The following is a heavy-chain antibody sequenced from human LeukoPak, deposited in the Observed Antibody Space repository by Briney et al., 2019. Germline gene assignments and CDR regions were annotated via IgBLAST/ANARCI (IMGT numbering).Heavy chain of an antibody. CDR1: GYTFTGYY. CDR2: INSDSGGT. J-gene: IGHJ2*01. CDR3: ASSYCSSTSCQGPWYFDL. V-gene: IGHV1-2*02. D-gene: IGHD2-2*01. Sequence: ASVKVSFKASGYTFTGYYIDWVRQAPGQGLEWMGWINSDSGGTNYAQKFQGRVTMTRDTSISTAYMELSRLRSDDTAVYYCASSYCSSTSCQGPWYFDLWGRGTLVTVSS.